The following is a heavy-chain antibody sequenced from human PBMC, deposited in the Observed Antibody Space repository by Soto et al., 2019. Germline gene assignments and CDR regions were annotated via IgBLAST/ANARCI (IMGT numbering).Heavy chain of an antibody. Sequence: QVRLLQSGAEVKKPGASVKVSCKASGYTFTNYGITWVRQAPGQGLEWMGWISAYNGDTHYTQRLQGRGTMTTDTSTSTACMELRGLRSDDPAVYYCARVRQIVGYFYYSTDVWGKGTTVTVSS. CDR2: ISAYNGDT. CDR1: GYTFTNYG. D-gene: IGHD6-6*01. J-gene: IGHJ6*03. V-gene: IGHV1-18*01. CDR3: ARVRQIVGYFYYSTDV.